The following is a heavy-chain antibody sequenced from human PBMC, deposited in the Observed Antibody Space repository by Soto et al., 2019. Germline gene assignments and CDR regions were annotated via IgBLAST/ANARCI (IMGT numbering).Heavy chain of an antibody. CDR1: GYTFTSYG. V-gene: IGHV1-18*01. D-gene: IGHD3-22*01. Sequence: ASVKVSCKASGYTFTSYGISWVRQAPGQGLEWMGGFDPEDGETIYAQKFQGRVTMTEDTSTDTAYMELRSLRSDDTAVYYCAREGYYDSTGYYAPNGMDVWGQGTTVTVSS. CDR3: AREGYYDSTGYYAPNGMDV. J-gene: IGHJ6*02. CDR2: FDPEDGET.